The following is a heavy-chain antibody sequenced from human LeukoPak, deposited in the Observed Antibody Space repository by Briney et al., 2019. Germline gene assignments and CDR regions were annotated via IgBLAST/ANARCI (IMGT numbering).Heavy chain of an antibody. Sequence: GGSLRPSCAASGFTFSSYAMHWVRQAPGKGLEWVAVISYDGSNKYYADSVKGRFTISRDNSKNTLYLQMNSLRAEDTAVYYCARDWYGSGSHILDYWGQGTLVTVSS. D-gene: IGHD3-10*01. CDR2: ISYDGSNK. J-gene: IGHJ4*02. CDR3: ARDWYGSGSHILDY. CDR1: GFTFSSYA. V-gene: IGHV3-30*04.